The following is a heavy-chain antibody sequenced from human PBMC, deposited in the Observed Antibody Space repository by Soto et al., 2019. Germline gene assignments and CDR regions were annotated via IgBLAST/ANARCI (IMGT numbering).Heavy chain of an antibody. D-gene: IGHD6-19*01. Sequence: QVQLVQSGAEVKKPGASVKVSCKASGYTFTSYAMHWVRQAPGQRLEWMGWINAGNGNTKYSQKFQGRVTITRDTSASTAYMELSSMRSEDTAVYYCARDLQKGAQWLAQPGYWGQGTLVTVSS. CDR1: GYTFTSYA. V-gene: IGHV1-3*01. CDR2: INAGNGNT. J-gene: IGHJ4*02. CDR3: ARDLQKGAQWLAQPGY.